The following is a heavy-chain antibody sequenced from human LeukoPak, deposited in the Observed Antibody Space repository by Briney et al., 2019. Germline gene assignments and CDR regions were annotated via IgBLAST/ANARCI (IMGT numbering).Heavy chain of an antibody. J-gene: IGHJ5*02. Sequence: PGGSLRLSCAASGFTFSSYSMNWVRQAPGKGLEWVSSISSSSSYIYYADSVKGRFTISRDNAKNSLYLQMNSLRAEDTAVYYCARDTMVRGIMPIFDPWGQGTLVTVSS. D-gene: IGHD3-10*01. V-gene: IGHV3-21*01. CDR1: GFTFSSYS. CDR3: ARDTMVRGIMPIFDP. CDR2: ISSSSSYI.